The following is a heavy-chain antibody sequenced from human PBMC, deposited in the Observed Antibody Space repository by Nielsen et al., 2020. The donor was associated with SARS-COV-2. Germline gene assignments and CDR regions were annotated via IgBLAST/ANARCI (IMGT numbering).Heavy chain of an antibody. V-gene: IGHV3-21*01. Sequence: VRQAPGKGLEWVSSISSSSSYIYYADSVKGRFTISRDNAKNSLYLQMNSLRAEDTAVYYCARDRRTYYDILTGGGSAFDIWGQGTMVTVSS. J-gene: IGHJ3*02. CDR3: ARDRRTYYDILTGGGSAFDI. CDR2: ISSSSSYI. D-gene: IGHD3-9*01.